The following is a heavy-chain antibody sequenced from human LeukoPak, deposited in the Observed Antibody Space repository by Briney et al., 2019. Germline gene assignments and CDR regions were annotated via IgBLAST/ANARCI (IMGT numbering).Heavy chain of an antibody. CDR1: GFSLSTSGVG. CDR2: AYWNDDQ. Sequence: SGPTLVKPTQTLTLTCTFSGFSLSTSGVGVAWMRQSPGQAPEWLAVAYWNDDQRYSPSLKSRLTITKDTSKNQVVLTMTNMDPADTATYHCAHNGLYHWGQGTLVTVSS. CDR3: AHNGLYH. V-gene: IGHV2-5*01. J-gene: IGHJ5*02. D-gene: IGHD2-2*03.